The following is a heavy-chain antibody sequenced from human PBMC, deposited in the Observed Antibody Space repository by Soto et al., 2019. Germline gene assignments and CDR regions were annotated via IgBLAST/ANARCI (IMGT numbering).Heavy chain of an antibody. V-gene: IGHV1-18*01. CDR2: ISADSGNT. J-gene: IGHJ4*02. CDR3: ARGRRDYYDSGDWVPSGY. D-gene: IGHD3-22*01. Sequence: ASVKVSCKASGYTFTSYGISWVRQAPGQGLEWMGWISADSGNTNYAQKLQGRVTMTRNTSTSTAYMELRSLRSDDTAVYYCARGRRDYYDSGDWVPSGYWGQGTLVTVSS. CDR1: GYTFTSYG.